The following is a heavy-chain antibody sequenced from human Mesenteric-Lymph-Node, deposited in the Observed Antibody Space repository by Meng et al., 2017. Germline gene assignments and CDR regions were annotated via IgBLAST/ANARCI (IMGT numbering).Heavy chain of an antibody. V-gene: IGHV6-1*01. Sequence: QGSLQQSGPGVVKPSRTCSLTCASAGDSVSSNAAAWNWFRQSPSRGLEWLSRTYYRSMWYFDYVPSVTGRITVNPDTPNNQFSLHLSSVTPDDTGIYYCARDPGWTLDYWCQGILVTVSS. D-gene: IGHD6-19*01. J-gene: IGHJ4*02. CDR3: ARDPGWTLDY. CDR2: TYYRSMWYF. CDR1: GDSVSSNAAA.